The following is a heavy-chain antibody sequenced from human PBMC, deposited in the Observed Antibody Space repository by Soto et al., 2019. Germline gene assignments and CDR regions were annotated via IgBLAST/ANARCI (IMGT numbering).Heavy chain of an antibody. V-gene: IGHV3-7*01. CDR1: GFTFSSYW. CDR2: IKQDGSEK. CDR3: ARVITSGYYYYMDV. Sequence: GGSLRLSCAASGFTFSSYWMSWVRQAPGKGLEWVANIKQDGSEKYYVDSVKGRFTISRDNAKNSLYLQMNSLRAEDTAVYYCARVITSGYYYYMDVWGKGTTVTVSS. J-gene: IGHJ6*03. D-gene: IGHD3-10*01.